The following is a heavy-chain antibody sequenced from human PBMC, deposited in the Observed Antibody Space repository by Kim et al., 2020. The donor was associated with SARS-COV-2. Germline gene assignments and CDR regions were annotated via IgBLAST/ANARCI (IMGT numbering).Heavy chain of an antibody. V-gene: IGHV4-31*03. D-gene: IGHD3-22*01. Sequence: SETLSLTCSVSGGSISSGAFYWTWIRQYPGKGLEYLGYIYYTGNTYYNPSLKGRLAMSVDTSKNQFSLTLTSVTAADTAVYYCARDSTYYDGRGHRLDYWGQGTLVTVSS. CDR3: ARDSTYYDGRGHRLDY. J-gene: IGHJ4*02. CDR2: IYYTGNT. CDR1: GGSISSGAFY.